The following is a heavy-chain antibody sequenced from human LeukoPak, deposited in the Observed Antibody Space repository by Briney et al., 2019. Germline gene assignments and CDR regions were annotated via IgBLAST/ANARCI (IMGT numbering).Heavy chain of an antibody. Sequence: GGSLRLSCAGSGFTFNNYVMTWVRQAPGKGLEWVAAISGSGDKTYYADSVKGRFSVSRDNSGSTLYLQMGSLKDADTAVYFCARETGTHDFIPVFSYWGQGTLVTVSS. CDR1: GFTFNNYV. CDR3: ARETGTHDFIPVFSY. CDR2: ISGSGDKT. J-gene: IGHJ4*02. V-gene: IGHV3-23*01. D-gene: IGHD3-10*01.